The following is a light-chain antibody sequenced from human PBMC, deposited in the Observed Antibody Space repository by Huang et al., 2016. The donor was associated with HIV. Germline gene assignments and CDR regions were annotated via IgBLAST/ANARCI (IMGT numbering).Light chain of an antibody. J-gene: IGKJ1*01. CDR3: MQGTHWPPT. V-gene: IGKV2-30*02. CDR2: KVS. CDR1: QSLVHSDGNTY. Sequence: DVVMTQSPLSLPVTLGQPASISCRSSQSLVHSDGNTYFNWLHQRPGQSPRRLISKVSNRDSGVPDRFSGSGSGSDFTLKISRVEAEDVGVYYCMQGTHWPPTFGQGTKVEIK.